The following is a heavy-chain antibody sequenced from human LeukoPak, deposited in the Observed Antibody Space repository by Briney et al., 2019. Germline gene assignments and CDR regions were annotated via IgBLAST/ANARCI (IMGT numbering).Heavy chain of an antibody. J-gene: IGHJ3*02. CDR2: IYTSGST. D-gene: IGHD6-19*01. Sequence: SETLSLTCTVSGGSISSYYWSWIRQPAAKGLERIGRIYTSGSTNYNPSLKSRVTLSLDTSKNQFSLKLSSVTAADTAVYYCARFSLGIAVAGTGEAFDIWGQGTMVTVSS. V-gene: IGHV4-4*07. CDR3: ARFSLGIAVAGTGEAFDI. CDR1: GGSISSYY.